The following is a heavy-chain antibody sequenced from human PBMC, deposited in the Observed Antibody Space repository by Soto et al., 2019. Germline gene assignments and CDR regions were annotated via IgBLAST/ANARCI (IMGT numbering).Heavy chain of an antibody. Sequence: ASVKVSCKASGGTFSNYPVSWVRQAPGQGLEWMGGIIPIFGTVNYAQKFQGRLTITADESPSTAYMELSSLRSEDTAVYYCARENHRWLQLRYFDLRGRGTLVTVSS. V-gene: IGHV1-69*13. CDR1: GGTFSNYP. CDR3: ARENHRWLQLRYFDL. CDR2: IIPIFGTV. D-gene: IGHD5-12*01. J-gene: IGHJ2*01.